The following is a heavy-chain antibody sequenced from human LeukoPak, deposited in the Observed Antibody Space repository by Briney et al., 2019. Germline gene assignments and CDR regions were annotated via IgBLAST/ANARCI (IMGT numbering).Heavy chain of an antibody. J-gene: IGHJ4*02. Sequence: GGSLRLSCAASGFTFSSYEMNWIRQAPGKGLEWVSYISSSGSTIYYADSVKGRFTISRDNAKNSLYLQMNSLRAEDTAVYYCARDFGSSFGELFSPADYWGQGTLVTVSS. CDR2: ISSSGSTI. CDR1: GFTFSSYE. V-gene: IGHV3-48*03. D-gene: IGHD3-10*01. CDR3: ARDFGSSFGELFSPADY.